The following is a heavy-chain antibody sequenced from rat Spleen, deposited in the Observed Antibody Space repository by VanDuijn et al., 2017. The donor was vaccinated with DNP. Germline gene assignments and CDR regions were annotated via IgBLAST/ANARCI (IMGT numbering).Heavy chain of an antibody. CDR2: IRYDGGST. CDR1: GFTFSDYY. V-gene: IGHV5-20*01. Sequence: EVQLVESGGGLVQPGRSLQLSCAASGFTFSDYYMAWVRQAPTKGLEWVAYIRYDGGSTYYGDSVKGRFTISRDNAKNTQYLQMDSLRSEDTATYYCATRGTYYGYDYWGQGVMVTVSS. CDR3: ATRGTYYGYDY. D-gene: IGHD1-9*01. J-gene: IGHJ2*01.